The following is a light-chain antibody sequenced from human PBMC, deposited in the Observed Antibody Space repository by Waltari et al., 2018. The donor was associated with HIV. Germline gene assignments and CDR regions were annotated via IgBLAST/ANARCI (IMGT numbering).Light chain of an antibody. Sequence: SYELTQPPSVSVSPGQTGSISCSGDNLGDKYACWFQQKPGKSPEMVIYQNNKRPSGSPERFSGSNAGNTATLTISGTQAMDEADYYCQAWDSSTVVFGTGTKVTVL. V-gene: IGLV3-1*01. J-gene: IGLJ1*01. CDR3: QAWDSSTVV. CDR1: NLGDKY. CDR2: QNN.